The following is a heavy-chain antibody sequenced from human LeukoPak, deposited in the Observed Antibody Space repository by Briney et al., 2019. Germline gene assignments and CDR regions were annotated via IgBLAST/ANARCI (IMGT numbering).Heavy chain of an antibody. J-gene: IGHJ5*02. Sequence: GASVKVSCKASGYTFSNYGISWVRQASGQGLEWMGWISPYNGKTEYAQRLQGRVTMTTDTATTTAYMELRSLRSDDTAVYYCARDRLYYDILTGYYNWFDAWGQGTLVTVSS. CDR3: ARDRLYYDILTGYYNWFDA. D-gene: IGHD3-9*01. CDR1: GYTFSNYG. CDR2: ISPYNGKT. V-gene: IGHV1-18*01.